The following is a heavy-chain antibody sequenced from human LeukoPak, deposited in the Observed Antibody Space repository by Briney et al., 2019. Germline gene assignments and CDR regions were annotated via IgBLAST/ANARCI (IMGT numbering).Heavy chain of an antibody. Sequence: GGSQRLSCAASGFTFSSYEMNWVRQAPGKGLEWVSYISSSGSTIYYADSVKGRFTISRDNAKNSLYLQMNSLRAEDTAVYYCARDGDYGGTKGNFDYWGQGTLVTVTS. CDR1: GFTFSSYE. V-gene: IGHV3-48*03. CDR2: ISSSGSTI. D-gene: IGHD4-23*01. CDR3: ARDGDYGGTKGNFDY. J-gene: IGHJ4*02.